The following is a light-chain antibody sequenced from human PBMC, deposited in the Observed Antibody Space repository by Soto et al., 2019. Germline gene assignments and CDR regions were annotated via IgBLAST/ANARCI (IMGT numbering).Light chain of an antibody. CDR2: GVS. CDR1: ASDIGNYNY. J-gene: IGLJ3*02. CDR3: YSYSAYTTLWV. Sequence: QSALTQPASVSGSPGQSITISCTGTASDIGNYNYVSWYQVHPGKAPKLLIYGVSNRPSGVSNRFSGSKSGNAASLTISGLQAEDEADYYSYSYSAYTTLWVFGGGTKVTVL. V-gene: IGLV2-14*01.